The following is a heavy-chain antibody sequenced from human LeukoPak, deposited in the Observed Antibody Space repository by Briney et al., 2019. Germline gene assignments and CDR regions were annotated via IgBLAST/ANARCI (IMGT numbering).Heavy chain of an antibody. CDR3: ARDKTVVTPSWFDP. CDR2: IWYDGSNK. Sequence: PGGSLRLSCAASGFTFSSYGMHWVRQAPGKGLEWVAVIWYDGSNKYYADSEKGRFTISRDNSKNTLYLQMNSLRAEDTAVYYCARDKTVVTPSWFDPWGQGTLVTVSS. D-gene: IGHD4-23*01. J-gene: IGHJ5*02. CDR1: GFTFSSYG. V-gene: IGHV3-33*01.